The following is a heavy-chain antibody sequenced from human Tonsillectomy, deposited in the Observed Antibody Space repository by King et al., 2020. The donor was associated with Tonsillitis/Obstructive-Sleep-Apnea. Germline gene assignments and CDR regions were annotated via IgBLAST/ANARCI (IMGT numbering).Heavy chain of an antibody. CDR2: ISPYNGNT. CDR1: GYTFTKYG. D-gene: IGHD3-3*01. CDR3: ARDQTRDALWSGREEGNWFDP. Sequence: VQLVESGAEVKKPGASVRVSCKASGYTFTKYGISWVRQAPGQGLEWLGWISPYNGNTNYAQKFQDRVFLTTDTSTSTAYMELRSLRSDDTAVYYCARDQTRDALWSGREEGNWFDPWGQGTLVTVSS. J-gene: IGHJ5*02. V-gene: IGHV1-18*01.